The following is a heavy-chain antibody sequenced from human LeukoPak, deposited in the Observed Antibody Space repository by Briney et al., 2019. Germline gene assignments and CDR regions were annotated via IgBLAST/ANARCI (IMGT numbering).Heavy chain of an antibody. CDR2: IYYSGST. D-gene: IGHD5-18*01. CDR3: ARDLGVMVRAFDI. Sequence: SETLSLTCTVSGGSISSYYWGWIRQPPGKRLEWIGYIYYSGSTSYNPSLKSRVTISVDTSKNQISLKLSSVTAADTAVYYCARDLGVMVRAFDIWGQGTMVTVSS. CDR1: GGSISSYY. V-gene: IGHV4-59*01. J-gene: IGHJ3*02.